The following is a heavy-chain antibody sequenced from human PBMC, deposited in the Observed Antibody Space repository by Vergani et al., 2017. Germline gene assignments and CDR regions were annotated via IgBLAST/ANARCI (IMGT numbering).Heavy chain of an antibody. J-gene: IGHJ3*02. CDR3: VTDNLNGMYFLAFDI. Sequence: VQLMESGGGLLKPGGSLRRSCAASGRPLTIRMSWVRQAPGKGLEWVGRINSKSDGGTTQYSALVNGRFAISRDESESRVFLQMNSLKTEDTGIYYCVTDNLNGMYFLAFDIWGHGTSVTVS. CDR1: GRPLTIR. CDR2: INSKSDGGTT. V-gene: IGHV3-15*01. D-gene: IGHD1-20*01.